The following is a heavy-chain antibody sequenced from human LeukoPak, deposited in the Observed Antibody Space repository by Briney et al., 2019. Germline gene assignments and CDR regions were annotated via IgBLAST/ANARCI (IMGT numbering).Heavy chain of an antibody. CDR2: EHPDTGYA. CDR3: ARGPRNDP. J-gene: IGHJ5*02. V-gene: IGHV1-8*01. Sequence: ASVKVSCKTSGYPFTTYEINWVRQAAGQGLEWMGWEHPDTGYADYAQKFQGRVTMTSDTSISTAYMELSSLRSDDTAVYFCARGPRNDPWGQGTLVTVSS. CDR1: GYPFTTYE. D-gene: IGHD1-14*01.